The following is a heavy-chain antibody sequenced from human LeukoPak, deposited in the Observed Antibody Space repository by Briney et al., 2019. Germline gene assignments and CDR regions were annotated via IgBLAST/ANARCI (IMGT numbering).Heavy chain of an antibody. CDR3: ARGRGSSWYPAFDI. J-gene: IGHJ3*02. V-gene: IGHV4-59*01. CDR1: GGSISSYY. Sequence: PSETLSLTCTVSGGSISSYYWSWIRQPPGKGLEWIGYIYYSGSTNYNPSLKSRVTISVDTSKNQFSLKLSSVTAADTAVYYCARGRGSSWYPAFDIWGQGTMVTVSS. CDR2: IYYSGST. D-gene: IGHD6-13*01.